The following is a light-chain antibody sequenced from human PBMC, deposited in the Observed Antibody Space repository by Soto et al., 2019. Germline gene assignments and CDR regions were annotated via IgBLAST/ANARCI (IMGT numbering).Light chain of an antibody. J-gene: IGLJ1*01. Sequence: QSALTQPPSASGSPGQSVTISCTGTSSDVGGYNYVSWYQQHRGKAPKLMIYEVSKRPSGVPDRFSGSKSGNTASLTVSGLQAEDEADYYCFSYAGSNNYVFGTGTKVTVL. CDR2: EVS. CDR1: SSDVGGYNY. CDR3: FSYAGSNNYV. V-gene: IGLV2-8*01.